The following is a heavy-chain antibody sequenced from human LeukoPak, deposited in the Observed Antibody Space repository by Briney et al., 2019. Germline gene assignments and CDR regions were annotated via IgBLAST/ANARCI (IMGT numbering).Heavy chain of an antibody. D-gene: IGHD3-3*01. CDR3: ARDPYDFWSGYYGPGDC. V-gene: IGHV1-18*01. CDR1: GYTFTSYG. Sequence: VASVKVSCKASGYTFTSYGISWVRQAPGQGLEWMGWIGAYNGNTNYAQKLQGRVTMTTDASTSTAYMELRSLRSDDTTVYYCARDPYDFWSGYYGPGDCWGQGTLVTVSS. J-gene: IGHJ4*02. CDR2: IGAYNGNT.